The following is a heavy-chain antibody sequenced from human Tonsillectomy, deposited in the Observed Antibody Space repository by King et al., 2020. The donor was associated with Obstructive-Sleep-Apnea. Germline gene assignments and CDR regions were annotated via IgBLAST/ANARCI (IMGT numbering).Heavy chain of an antibody. CDR1: GGSISRYY. CDR2: MSYSGNT. Sequence: QLQESGPGLVKPSETLSLTCTVSGGSISRYYWSWIRQPPGKGLEWIGYMSYSGNTNFNPSLKSRVSISPDTSKIQFSLGLSSVTAASTAVYYCARHRGVEDYGGYGDYFDYWGQGTLVTVSS. V-gene: IGHV4-59*08. J-gene: IGHJ4*02. CDR3: ARHRGVEDYGGYGDYFDY. D-gene: IGHD5-12*01.